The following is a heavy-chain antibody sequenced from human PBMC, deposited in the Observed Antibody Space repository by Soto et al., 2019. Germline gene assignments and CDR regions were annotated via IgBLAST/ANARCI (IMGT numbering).Heavy chain of an antibody. Sequence: QVQLQESGPGLVKPSETLSLTCTVSGGSMSSYYWSWIRQPPGKGLEWIGYIYYSGSTNYNPSLKSRVTISVATAKNQFSLNLNSVTAADTAVYYCARRWGGALDYWGQGTLVTVSS. CDR3: ARRWGGALDY. D-gene: IGHD3-16*01. J-gene: IGHJ4*02. CDR1: GGSMSSYY. CDR2: IYYSGST. V-gene: IGHV4-59*08.